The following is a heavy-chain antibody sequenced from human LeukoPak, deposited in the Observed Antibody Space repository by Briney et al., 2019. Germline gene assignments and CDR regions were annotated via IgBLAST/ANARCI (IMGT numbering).Heavy chain of an antibody. CDR1: GFTFSSYG. J-gene: IGHJ4*02. CDR3: ARVQGLESSSWYGGTDY. CDR2: IWYDGSNK. V-gene: IGHV3-33*01. Sequence: PGRSPRLSCAASGFTFSSYGMHWVRQAPGKGLEWVAVIWYDGSNKYYADSVKGRFTISRDNSKNTLYLQMNSLRAEDTAVYYCARVQGLESSSWYGGTDYWGQGTLVTVSS. D-gene: IGHD6-13*01.